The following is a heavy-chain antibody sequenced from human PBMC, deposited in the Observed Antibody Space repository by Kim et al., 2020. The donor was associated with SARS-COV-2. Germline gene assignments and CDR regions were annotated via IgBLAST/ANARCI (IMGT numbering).Heavy chain of an antibody. V-gene: IGHV4-31*03. J-gene: IGHJ4*02. CDR3: ARVWDDITGTGYFDY. CDR1: GGSISSGGYY. D-gene: IGHD1-20*01. Sequence: SETLSLTCTVSGGSISSGGYYWSWIRQHPGKGLEWIGYIYYSGSTYYNPSLKSRVTISVDTSKNQFSLKLSSVTAADTAVYYCARVWDDITGTGYFDYWGQGTLVTVSS. CDR2: IYYSGST.